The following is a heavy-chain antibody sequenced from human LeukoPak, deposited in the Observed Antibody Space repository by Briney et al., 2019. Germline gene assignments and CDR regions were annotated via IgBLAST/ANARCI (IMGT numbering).Heavy chain of an antibody. V-gene: IGHV1-69*05. CDR3: ARDPVVVVAATGLDY. D-gene: IGHD2-15*01. CDR2: IIPIFGTA. Sequence: SVKVSCKASGGTFSSYAISWVRQAPGRGLEWMGKIIPIFGTANYAQKFQGRVTITTDESTSTAYMELSSLRSEDTAVYYCARDPVVVVAATGLDYWGQGTLVTVSS. J-gene: IGHJ4*02. CDR1: GGTFSSYA.